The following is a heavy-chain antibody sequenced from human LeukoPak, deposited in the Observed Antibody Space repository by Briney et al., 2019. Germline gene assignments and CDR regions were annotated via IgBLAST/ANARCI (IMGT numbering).Heavy chain of an antibody. Sequence: GGSLRLSCAASGFTVSGNYMSWVRQAPGKGLEWVSVIYSDDRTYYADSVKGRFTISRDNSKNTLYLQMNSLRAEDTAVYYCTRDEDYYDSSGPDVWGKGTTVTVSP. CDR3: TRDEDYYDSSGPDV. J-gene: IGHJ6*04. D-gene: IGHD3-22*01. CDR2: IYSDDRT. V-gene: IGHV3-53*01. CDR1: GFTVSGNY.